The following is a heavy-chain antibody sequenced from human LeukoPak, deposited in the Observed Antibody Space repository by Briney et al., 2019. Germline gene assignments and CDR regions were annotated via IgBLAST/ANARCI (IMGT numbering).Heavy chain of an antibody. CDR3: ARVNFRDYRGYTWFEP. Sequence: GGSLSLSCRGSGVTFGDHAVTWFCQAPGKGLEWVGFVRTKTHGGAPETAASVKDRFNVSRDDSEGIAYLQMTSLRTEDTAMYYCARVNFRDYRGYTWFEPWGQGTLVTVSS. D-gene: IGHD3-10*01. CDR1: GVTFGDHA. CDR2: VRTKTHGGAP. V-gene: IGHV3-49*03. J-gene: IGHJ5*02.